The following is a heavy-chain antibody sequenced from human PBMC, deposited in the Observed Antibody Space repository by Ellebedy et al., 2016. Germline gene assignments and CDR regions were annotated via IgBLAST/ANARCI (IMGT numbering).Heavy chain of an antibody. V-gene: IGHV4-38-2*02. Sequence: SETLSLTCNVSGYSISSGFYWAWIRQPPGKALEWLGNVYYNGRAYYNPSLQSRVTISVDTSKNQFSLRVRSVTAADTAVYYCARDPGYNYGISRGPIDSWGQGTLVTVSS. CDR2: VYYNGRA. CDR1: GYSISSGFY. D-gene: IGHD2-15*01. CDR3: ARDPGYNYGISRGPIDS. J-gene: IGHJ4*02.